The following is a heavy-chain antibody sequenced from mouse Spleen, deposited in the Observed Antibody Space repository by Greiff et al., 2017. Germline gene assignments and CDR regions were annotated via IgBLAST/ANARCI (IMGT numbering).Heavy chain of an antibody. CDR3: TRALYDYDPAWFAY. V-gene: IGHV6-6*01. CDR2: IRNKANNHAT. CDR1: GFTFSDAW. D-gene: IGHD2-4*01. J-gene: IGHJ3*01. Sequence: EVNLVESGGGLVQPGGSMKLSCAASGFTFSDAWMDWVRQSPEKGLEWVAEIRNKANNHATYYAESVKGRFTISRDDSKSSVYLQMNSLRAEDTGIYYCTRALYDYDPAWFAYWGQGSLVTVSA.